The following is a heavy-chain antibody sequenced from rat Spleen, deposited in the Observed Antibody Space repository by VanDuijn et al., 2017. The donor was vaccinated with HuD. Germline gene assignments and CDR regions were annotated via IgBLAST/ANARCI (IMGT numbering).Heavy chain of an antibody. Sequence: EVQLMESGGGLVQPGRSMKLSCAASGLSFSNYGMAWVRQAPTKGLEWVATISYYGTTAHYRDSVKGRFTISRDIAKSTLYLQMDSLRSEDTATYYCTRHEPNWFVYWGQGTLVTVSS. CDR1: GLSFSNYG. CDR2: ISYYGTTA. CDR3: TRHEPNWFVY. J-gene: IGHJ3*01. V-gene: IGHV5-29*01.